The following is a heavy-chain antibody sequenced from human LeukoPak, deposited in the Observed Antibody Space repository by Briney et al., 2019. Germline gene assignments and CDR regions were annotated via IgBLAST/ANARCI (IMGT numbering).Heavy chain of an antibody. Sequence: SEGLSLTCTVPGESISGYYWCWIREPAGKGLAWIGRIYTSWSTNYNPSLKSRVTMSADTSKNQFSLNLNSVAAAETSRYYCAGAKEYEAARHWFDPWGQGNLVTVSS. CDR3: AGAKEYEAARHWFDP. D-gene: IGHD2-15*01. J-gene: IGHJ5*02. CDR1: GESISGYY. CDR2: IYTSWST. V-gene: IGHV4-4*07.